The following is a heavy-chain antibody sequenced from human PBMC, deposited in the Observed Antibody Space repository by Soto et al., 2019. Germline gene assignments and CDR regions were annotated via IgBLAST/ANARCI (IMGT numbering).Heavy chain of an antibody. Sequence: QVQLQESGPTLVKPSETLSLTCAVSGDSISSTNWWVWVRQPPGKGLEWIGEIYHSGNTNYNPSFKSRVTLSVDKSKNQFSLMLTSVTAADTAVYYCARDRGIAAAGVWGQGTLVTVSS. CDR2: IYHSGNT. CDR3: ARDRGIAAAGV. CDR1: GDSISSTNW. V-gene: IGHV4-4*02. D-gene: IGHD6-13*01. J-gene: IGHJ4*02.